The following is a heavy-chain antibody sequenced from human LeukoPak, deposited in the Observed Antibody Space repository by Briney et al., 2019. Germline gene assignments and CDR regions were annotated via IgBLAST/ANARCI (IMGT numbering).Heavy chain of an antibody. CDR1: GFSFSDYY. CDR3: ARDGRVGATRLNI. CDR2: IYSDDST. V-gene: IGHV3-66*02. Sequence: TGGSLRLSCAASGFSFSDYYMHWVRQAPGKGLEWVSVIYSDDSTYYADSVRGRFTISRDNSKNTLYLQMNSLRAEDTAVYYCARDGRVGATRLNIWGQGTMVTVSS. D-gene: IGHD1-26*01. J-gene: IGHJ3*02.